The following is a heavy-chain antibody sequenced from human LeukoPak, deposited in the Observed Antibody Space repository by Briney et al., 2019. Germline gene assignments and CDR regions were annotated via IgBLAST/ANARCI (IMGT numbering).Heavy chain of an antibody. Sequence: PGGSLRLSCAASGFTFSRSAMHWVRQAPGKGLEYVSAINSNGGSTYYADSVKGRFTISRDNSKNTLYLQMGSLRAEDMAVYYCARTPTPDYDYVWGSPLGYFDYWGQGNLVTVSS. V-gene: IGHV3-64*02. CDR1: GFTFSRSA. CDR2: INSNGGST. CDR3: ARTPTPDYDYVWGSPLGYFDY. J-gene: IGHJ4*02. D-gene: IGHD3-16*01.